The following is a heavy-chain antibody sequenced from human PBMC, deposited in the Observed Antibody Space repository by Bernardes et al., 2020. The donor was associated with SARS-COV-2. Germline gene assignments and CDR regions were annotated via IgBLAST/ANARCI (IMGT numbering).Heavy chain of an antibody. CDR2: VNYNGATT. J-gene: IGHJ3*02. D-gene: IGHD1-1*01. CDR3: AREGLERRTAFDI. CDR1: GFTFSSYG. Sequence: GGSLRLSCAASGFTFSSYGMTWVRQAPGKGLEYVSGVNYNGATTYYRDSVKGRFTISRDNSKNMMSLQMDSLTTEDMAVYYCAREGLERRTAFDIWGQGTLVTVSS. V-gene: IGHV3-64*02.